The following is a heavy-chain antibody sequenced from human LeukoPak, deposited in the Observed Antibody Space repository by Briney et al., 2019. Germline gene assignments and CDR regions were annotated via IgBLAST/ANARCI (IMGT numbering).Heavy chain of an antibody. Sequence: GGSLRLSCAASGFTFSSYWMHWVRQAPGKGLEWVALISYDGSNKYYADSVKGRFTISRDNSKNTLYLQMNSLRADDTAVYYCARGWFDPWGQGTLVTVSS. V-gene: IGHV3-30*03. J-gene: IGHJ5*02. CDR3: ARGWFDP. CDR2: ISYDGSNK. CDR1: GFTFSSYW.